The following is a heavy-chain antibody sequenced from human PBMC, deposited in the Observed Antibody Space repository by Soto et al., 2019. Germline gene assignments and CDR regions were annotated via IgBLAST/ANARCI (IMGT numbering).Heavy chain of an antibody. CDR2: IIPIFGST. CDR3: ARDGTPGSGSYYNQPYNWFDP. D-gene: IGHD3-10*01. V-gene: IGHV1-69*06. J-gene: IGHJ5*02. CDR1: GGTFSSYA. Sequence: ASVKVSCKASGGTFSSYAISWVRQAPGQGREWMGGIIPIFGSTSYAQKFQGRVTMTGDTSTSTVYMELSSLRSEDTAVYYCARDGTPGSGSYYNQPYNWFDPWGQGTLVTVSP.